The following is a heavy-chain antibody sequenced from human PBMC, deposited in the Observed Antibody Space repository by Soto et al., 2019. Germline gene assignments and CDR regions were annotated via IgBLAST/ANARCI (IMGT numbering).Heavy chain of an antibody. J-gene: IGHJ3*02. D-gene: IGHD6-19*01. CDR1: GGTFSSYA. V-gene: IGHV1-69*01. CDR2: IIPIFGTA. CDR3: ARAPRMAVAGTGAAFDI. Sequence: QAQLVQSGAEVKKPGSSVKVSCKASGGTFSSYAISWVRQAPGQGLEWMGGIIPIFGTANYAQKFQGRVTITADESTSTAYMELSSLRSEDTAVYYCARAPRMAVAGTGAAFDIWGQGTMVTVSS.